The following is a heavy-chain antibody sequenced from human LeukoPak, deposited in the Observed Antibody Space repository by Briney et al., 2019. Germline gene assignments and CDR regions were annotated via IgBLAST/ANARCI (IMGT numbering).Heavy chain of an antibody. CDR3: ARDSQQLVLDY. D-gene: IGHD6-13*01. V-gene: IGHV3-30*04. CDR2: ISYDGSNK. CDR1: GFTFSSYA. J-gene: IGHJ4*02. Sequence: GGSLRLSCAASGFTFSSYAMHWVRQAPGKGLEWVAVISYDGSNKYYADFVKGRFTISRDNSKNTLYLQMNSLRAEDTAVYYCARDSQQLVLDYWGQGTLVTVSS.